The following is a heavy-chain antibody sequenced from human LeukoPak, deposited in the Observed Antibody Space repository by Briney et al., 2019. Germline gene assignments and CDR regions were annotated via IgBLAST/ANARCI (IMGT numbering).Heavy chain of an antibody. Sequence: SETLPLTCTVSGGSISSYYWSWIRQPPGKGLEWIGYIYYSGSTNYNPSLKSRVTISVDTSKNQFSLKLSSVTAADTAVYYCARAGYSYGTYIDYWGQGTLVTVSS. V-gene: IGHV4-59*12. CDR3: ARAGYSYGTYIDY. CDR1: GGSISSYY. CDR2: IYYSGST. D-gene: IGHD5-18*01. J-gene: IGHJ4*02.